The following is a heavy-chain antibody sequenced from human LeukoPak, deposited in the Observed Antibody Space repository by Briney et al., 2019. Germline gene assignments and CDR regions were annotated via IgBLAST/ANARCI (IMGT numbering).Heavy chain of an antibody. Sequence: GESLKISCKGVGYMFNNFWIGWVRQMPGKGLEWMGIIYPGDSDTRYSPSFQGQVTISADESISTAYLQWSSLKASDTAMYYCASRNLWDSGYDHYYMDVWGKGTTVTVSS. V-gene: IGHV5-51*01. D-gene: IGHD1-26*01. CDR1: GYMFNNFW. J-gene: IGHJ6*03. CDR3: ASRNLWDSGYDHYYMDV. CDR2: IYPGDSDT.